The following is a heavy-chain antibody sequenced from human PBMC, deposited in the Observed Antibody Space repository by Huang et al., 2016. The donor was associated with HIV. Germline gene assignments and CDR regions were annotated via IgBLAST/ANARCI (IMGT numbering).Heavy chain of an antibody. CDR3: ARGRSGIAAAVYWYFDL. CDR2: INDSGST. V-gene: IGHV4-34*01. CDR1: GGSFSGYY. D-gene: IGHD6-13*01. J-gene: IGHJ2*01. Sequence: QVQLQQWGAGLLKPSETLSLTCAVYGGSFSGYYWSWIRQPPGKGLEWIGEINDSGSTNYNPSLKGRVTTAVDTSKNQFSRRLSSVTAADTAVYYCARGRSGIAAAVYWYFDLWGRGTLVTVSS.